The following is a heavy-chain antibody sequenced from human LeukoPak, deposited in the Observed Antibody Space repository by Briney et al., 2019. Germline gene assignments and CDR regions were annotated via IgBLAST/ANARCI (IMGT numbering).Heavy chain of an antibody. D-gene: IGHD4-17*01. J-gene: IGHJ4*02. CDR2: INTNTGNP. Sequence: GASVKVSCKASGYTFTSYAMNWVRQAPGQGLEWMGWINTNTGNPTYAQGFTGRFVFSLDTSVSTAYLQISSLKAEDTAVYYCARVVYGDYLNYFDYWGQGTLVTVSS. CDR3: ARVVYGDYLNYFDY. V-gene: IGHV7-4-1*02. CDR1: GYTFTSYA.